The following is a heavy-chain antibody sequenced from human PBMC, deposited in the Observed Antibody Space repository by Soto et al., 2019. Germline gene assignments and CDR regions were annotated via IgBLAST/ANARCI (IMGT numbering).Heavy chain of an antibody. J-gene: IGHJ4*02. CDR2: ISSSSSYI. Sequence: SLKISCAASGLTFSSYSMNCVRQTPGKGLECVSSISSSSSYIYYADSVKARFTISRDNAKNSPYLHRKCLRAEDTAVNYCARFLVGDTVEFWGQGALVTV. CDR3: ARFLVGDTVEF. CDR1: GLTFSSYS. V-gene: IGHV3-21*03. D-gene: IGHD1-26*01.